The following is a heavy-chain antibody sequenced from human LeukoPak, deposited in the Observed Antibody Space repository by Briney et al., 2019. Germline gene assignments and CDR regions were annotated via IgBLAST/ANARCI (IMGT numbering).Heavy chain of an antibody. Sequence: HPGGSLRLSCAASGFTFSSYSMNWVRQAPGKGLEWVSAISGSGGSTYYADSVKGRFTISRDNSKNTLYLQMNSLRAEDTAVYYCAKVNLSGGSGSYFDYWGQGTLVTVSS. J-gene: IGHJ4*02. CDR1: GFTFSSYS. CDR2: ISGSGGST. D-gene: IGHD3-10*01. CDR3: AKVNLSGGSGSYFDY. V-gene: IGHV3-23*01.